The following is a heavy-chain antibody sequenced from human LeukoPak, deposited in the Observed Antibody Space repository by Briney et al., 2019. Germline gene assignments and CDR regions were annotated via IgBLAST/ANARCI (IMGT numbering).Heavy chain of an antibody. D-gene: IGHD4-17*01. CDR3: AKDPLHRDYGDSHFDY. V-gene: IGHV3-23*01. CDR2: ISGSGGST. Sequence: PGGSLRLSCAASGFTFSSYAMSWVRQAPGKGLEWVSAISGSGGSTYYADSVKGRFTISRDNSKNTLYLQMNSLRAEDTAVYYCAKDPLHRDYGDSHFDYWGQGTLVTVSS. J-gene: IGHJ4*02. CDR1: GFTFSSYA.